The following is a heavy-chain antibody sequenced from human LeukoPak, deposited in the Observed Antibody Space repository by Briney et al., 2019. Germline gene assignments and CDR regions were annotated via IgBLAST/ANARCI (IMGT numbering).Heavy chain of an antibody. CDR3: ARAANDGYNTILDY. D-gene: IGHD5-24*01. Sequence: GGSLRLSCAASGFTFSSYEMNWVRQAPGKGLEWVSYISSSGSTIYYADSVKGRFTISRDNAKNSLYLQMSSLRAEDTAVYYCARAANDGYNTILDYWGQGTLVTVSS. V-gene: IGHV3-48*03. J-gene: IGHJ4*02. CDR1: GFTFSSYE. CDR2: ISSSGSTI.